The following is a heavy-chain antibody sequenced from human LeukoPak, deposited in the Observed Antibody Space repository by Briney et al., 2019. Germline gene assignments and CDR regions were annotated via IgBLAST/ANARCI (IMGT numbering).Heavy chain of an antibody. CDR2: INHSGST. D-gene: IGHD3-3*01. CDR3: ASEGITIFGVVIRHY. CDR1: GGSFSGYY. V-gene: IGHV4-34*01. J-gene: IGHJ4*02. Sequence: SETPSLTCAVYGGSFSGYYWSWIRQPPGKGLEWIGEINHSGSTNYNPSLKSRVTLSVDTSKNQFSLKLSSVTAADTAVYYCASEGITIFGVVIRHYWGQGTLVTVSS.